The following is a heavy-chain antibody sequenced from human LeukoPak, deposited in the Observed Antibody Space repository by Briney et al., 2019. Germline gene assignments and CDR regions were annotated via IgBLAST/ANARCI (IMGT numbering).Heavy chain of an antibody. D-gene: IGHD3-22*01. Sequence: SLRLSCTTSGLTFGDNAMSWVPQAPGKGPGWVGFIRNKGNGGTTEYAASVKGRFTISRDDSESITYLQMNSLRTEDTAVYYCTTGSYHESSGYRFDYWGQGTLVTVSS. J-gene: IGHJ4*02. V-gene: IGHV3-49*04. CDR2: IRNKGNGGTT. CDR1: GLTFGDNA. CDR3: TTGSYHESSGYRFDY.